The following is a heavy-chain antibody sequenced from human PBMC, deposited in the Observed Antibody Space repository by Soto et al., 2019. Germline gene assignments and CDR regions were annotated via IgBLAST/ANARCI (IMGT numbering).Heavy chain of an antibody. Sequence: VKVSRKDSGYTYTIYPMHWLRKTHEQRLEWMGWINAGNGNTKYSQKFQGRVTITRDTSASTAYMELSRLRSEDTAVYYCARDQAKGSFELRYCGMDVWGQGTTVTVSS. D-gene: IGHD6-13*01. CDR3: ARDQAKGSFELRYCGMDV. CDR1: GYTYTIYP. CDR2: INAGNGNT. V-gene: IGHV1-3*01. J-gene: IGHJ6*01.